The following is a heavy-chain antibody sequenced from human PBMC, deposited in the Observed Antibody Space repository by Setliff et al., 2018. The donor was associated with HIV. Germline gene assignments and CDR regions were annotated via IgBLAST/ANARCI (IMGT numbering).Heavy chain of an antibody. CDR1: GFTFSSYS. CDR3: ARLREGYFDL. Sequence: PGGSLRLSCAASGFTFSSYSMNWVRLAPGRGLEWISSISVSGFNLYYADSVKGRFIISRDNAKNSLFLQMNSLRAEDTAVYYCARLREGYFDLWGRGTLVTVSS. J-gene: IGHJ2*01. CDR2: ISVSGFNL. D-gene: IGHD4-17*01. V-gene: IGHV3-21*01.